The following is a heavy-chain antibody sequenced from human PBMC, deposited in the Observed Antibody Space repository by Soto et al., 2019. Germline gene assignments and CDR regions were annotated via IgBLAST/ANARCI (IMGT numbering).Heavy chain of an antibody. CDR2: INPSGGST. V-gene: IGHV1-46*01. CDR1: GYTFTSYY. D-gene: IGHD2-15*01. J-gene: IGHJ6*02. CDR3: ARDCSGGSCYSEGGDYGMDV. Sequence: ASVKVSCKASGYTFTSYYMHWARQAPGQGLEWMGIINPSGGSTSYAQKFQGRVTMTRDTSTSTVYMELSSLRSEDTAVYYCARDCSGGSCYSEGGDYGMDVWGQGTTVTVSS.